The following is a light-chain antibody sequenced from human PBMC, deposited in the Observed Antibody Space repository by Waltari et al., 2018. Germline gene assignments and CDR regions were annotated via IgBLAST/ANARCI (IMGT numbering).Light chain of an antibody. V-gene: IGKV4-1*01. CDR1: QTISYSSNYKNY. J-gene: IGKJ1*01. CDR2: WAS. Sequence: DIVMTQSPDSLAVSLGERATINCKSSQTISYSSNYKNYLAWYQQKPEQPPKLLIYWASTRESGVPDRFSGSGSGTDFTLTISSLQAEDVAVYYCQQYYKTPQTFGQGTKVEIK. CDR3: QQYYKTPQT.